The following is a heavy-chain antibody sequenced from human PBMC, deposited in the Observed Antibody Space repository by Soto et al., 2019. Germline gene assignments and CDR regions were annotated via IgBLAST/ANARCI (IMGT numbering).Heavy chain of an antibody. Sequence: ASVKVSCKASGYTFTGYAMHWVRQAPGQRLEWMGWINGGNGNTKYSQKFQGRVTMTRNTSISTAYMELSNLRSEDTAVYYCARINYYDSSGYPNWGQGTLVTVSS. CDR2: INGGNGNT. V-gene: IGHV1-3*01. CDR1: GYTFTGYA. D-gene: IGHD3-22*01. CDR3: ARINYYDSSGYPN. J-gene: IGHJ4*02.